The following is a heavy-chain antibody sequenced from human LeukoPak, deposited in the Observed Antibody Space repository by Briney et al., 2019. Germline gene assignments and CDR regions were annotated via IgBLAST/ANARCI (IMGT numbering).Heavy chain of an antibody. D-gene: IGHD4-11*01. CDR2: INHNSGGT. Sequence: WASVKVSCKASGYTFTGYYMHGVRQAPGQGLECMGWINHNSGGTNYAQKYQGRVTMTRDTSISTAYMELSRLRSDDTAVYYCARDPANTVTTVYYYYMDVWGKGTTVTVSS. CDR3: ARDPANTVTTVYYYYMDV. J-gene: IGHJ6*03. V-gene: IGHV1-2*02. CDR1: GYTFTGYY.